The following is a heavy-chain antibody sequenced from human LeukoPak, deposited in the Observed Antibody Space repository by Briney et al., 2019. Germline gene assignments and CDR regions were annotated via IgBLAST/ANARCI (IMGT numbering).Heavy chain of an antibody. J-gene: IGHJ4*02. V-gene: IGHV1-2*02. D-gene: IGHD1-26*01. Sequence: ASVKVSCKASGYTFTGYYMHWVRQAPGQGLEWMGWINPNSGGTNYAQKFQGRVTMTRDTSISTAHMELSRLRSDDPAVYYCARVTTRIVGVTLNYWGQGTLVTVSS. CDR1: GYTFTGYY. CDR3: ARVTTRIVGVTLNY. CDR2: INPNSGGT.